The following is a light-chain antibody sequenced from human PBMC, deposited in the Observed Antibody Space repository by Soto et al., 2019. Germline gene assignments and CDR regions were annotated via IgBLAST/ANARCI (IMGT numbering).Light chain of an antibody. V-gene: IGKV3-20*01. CDR2: GAS. CDR3: QQYGSSPWT. Sequence: EILLTQSPGTLSLSPGESATLSCRASQSVSSSYLAWYQQKPGQAPRLLIYGASSRATGIPDRFSGSGSGTDFTLTISRLEPEDFAVYYCQQYGSSPWTVGQGTKVDIK. J-gene: IGKJ1*01. CDR1: QSVSSSY.